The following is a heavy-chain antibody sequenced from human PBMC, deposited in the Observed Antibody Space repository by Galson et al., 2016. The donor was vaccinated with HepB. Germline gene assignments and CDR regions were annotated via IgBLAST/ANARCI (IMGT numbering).Heavy chain of an antibody. CDR2: IFGRGGGT. V-gene: IGHV3-23*01. D-gene: IGHD2-2*01. CDR1: GFTFNDFA. Sequence: LRLSCAASGFTFNDFAMGWVRQAPGKGLEWVSLIFGRGGGTYYRDSVKGRFTISRDNSKNTLYLQMSSLTAEDMALYYCAKYQGHPVTTYHFDYWGQGTLVTVSS. CDR3: AKYQGHPVTTYHFDY. J-gene: IGHJ4*02.